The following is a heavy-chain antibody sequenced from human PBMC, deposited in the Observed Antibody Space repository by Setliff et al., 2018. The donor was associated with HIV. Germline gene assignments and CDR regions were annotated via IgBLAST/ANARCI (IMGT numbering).Heavy chain of an antibody. D-gene: IGHD3-3*01. CDR3: ARVAWYYSFWSGLGEAFDI. CDR1: GYTFTSYG. CDR2: ISAYSGNT. J-gene: IGHJ3*02. Sequence: ASVKVSCKASGYTFTSYGISWVRQAPGQGLEWMGWISAYSGNTNYAQKLQGRVTMTTDTSTSTAYMELRSLRSDDTAVYYCARVAWYYSFWSGLGEAFDIWGQGTMVTVSS. V-gene: IGHV1-18*01.